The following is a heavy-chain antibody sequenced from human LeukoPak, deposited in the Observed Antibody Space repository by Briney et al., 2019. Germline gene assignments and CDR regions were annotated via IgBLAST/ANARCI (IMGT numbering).Heavy chain of an antibody. Sequence: SETLPLTCTVSGGSISSGSYYWSWIRQPAGKGLEWIGRIYTSGSTNYNPSLKSRVTISVDTSKNQFSLKLSSVTAADTAVYYCARASITIFGVAYGMDVWGQGTTVTVSS. CDR3: ARASITIFGVAYGMDV. D-gene: IGHD3-3*01. CDR1: GGSISSGSYY. V-gene: IGHV4-61*02. CDR2: IYTSGST. J-gene: IGHJ6*02.